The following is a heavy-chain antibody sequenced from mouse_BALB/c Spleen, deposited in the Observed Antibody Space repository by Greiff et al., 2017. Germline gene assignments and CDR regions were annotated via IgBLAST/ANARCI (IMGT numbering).Heavy chain of an antibody. CDR3: ARSAYDGYYDAMDY. D-gene: IGHD2-3*01. CDR2: IYPYNGGT. CDR1: GYTFTDYN. J-gene: IGHJ4*01. Sequence: EVQLQQSGPELVKPGASVKISCKASGYTFTDYNMHWVKQSHGKSLEWIGYIYPYNGGTGYNQKFKSKATLTVDNSSSTAYMELRSLTSEDSAVYYCARSAYDGYYDAMDYWGQGTSVTVSS. V-gene: IGHV1S29*02.